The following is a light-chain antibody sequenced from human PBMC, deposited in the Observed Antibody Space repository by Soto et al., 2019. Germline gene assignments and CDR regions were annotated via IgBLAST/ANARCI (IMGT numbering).Light chain of an antibody. CDR3: QQYNRYSLT. V-gene: IGKV1-5*01. J-gene: IGKJ4*01. CDR2: DAS. Sequence: DIQMTQSPSTLSASVGDRVTITCRASQSISSWLAWYQQKPGKAPKLLIDDASSLESGVPSRFSGNGSDTEFTLTINNLQPDDFATYHCQQYNRYSLTFGGGTKVEIK. CDR1: QSISSW.